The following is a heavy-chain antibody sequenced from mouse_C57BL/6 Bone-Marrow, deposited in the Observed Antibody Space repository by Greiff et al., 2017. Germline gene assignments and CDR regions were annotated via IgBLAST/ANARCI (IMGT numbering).Heavy chain of an antibody. V-gene: IGHV2-2*01. Sequence: QVQLQQSGPGLVQPSQSLSITCTVSGFSLTSYGVHWVRQSPGKGLEWLGVIWSGGSTDYNAAFISRLSISKDNSKSQVFFKMNSQQADDTAIYYCARRTTTMVTPYYDMDYWGQGTSVTVSA. CDR1: GFSLTSYG. D-gene: IGHD2-2*01. CDR2: IWSGGST. CDR3: ARRTTTMVTPYYDMDY. J-gene: IGHJ4*01.